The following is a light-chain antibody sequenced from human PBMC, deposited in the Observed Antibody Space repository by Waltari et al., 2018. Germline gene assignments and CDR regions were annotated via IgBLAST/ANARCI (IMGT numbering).Light chain of an antibody. V-gene: IGKV3-15*01. J-gene: IGKJ2*01. CDR3: QQYNNWPQT. CDR1: QHINAK. CDR2: GGS. Sequence: DILMPQSPATLSVSLGERATLSCRARQHINAKLTWYHVRPGQPPRLLISGGSTRATGVPARFSGSGSGIEFTLTISGLQSEDFAVYSCQQYNNWPQTFGQGTKLEV.